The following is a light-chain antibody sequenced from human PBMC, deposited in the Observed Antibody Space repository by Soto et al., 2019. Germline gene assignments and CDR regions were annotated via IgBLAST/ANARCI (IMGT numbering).Light chain of an antibody. CDR1: QSVTKY. CDR3: QQYKNWPPWT. J-gene: IGKJ1*01. CDR2: GAS. V-gene: IGKV3-15*01. Sequence: EVVLTQSPATLSLSPGERATLSCRASQSVTKYLAWYQQKPGQALRLLIHGASTRATGTPARFSGSGSGTEFTLTISSLQSEDSAVYYCQQYKNWPPWTFGQGTKVEVK.